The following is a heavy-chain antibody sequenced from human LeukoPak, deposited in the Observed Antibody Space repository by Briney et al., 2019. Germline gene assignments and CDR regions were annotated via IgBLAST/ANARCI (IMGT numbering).Heavy chain of an antibody. CDR1: GYTFTSYY. CDR2: INPSGGST. V-gene: IGHV1-46*01. Sequence: ASVKVSCKASGYTFTSYYMHWVRQAPGQGLEWMGIINPSGGSTSYAQKFQGRVTMTRDTSTSTVYMELSSLRSEDTAVFYCARAAITRDGYNSALDYWGRGTLVTVSS. J-gene: IGHJ4*02. D-gene: IGHD5-24*01. CDR3: ARAAITRDGYNSALDY.